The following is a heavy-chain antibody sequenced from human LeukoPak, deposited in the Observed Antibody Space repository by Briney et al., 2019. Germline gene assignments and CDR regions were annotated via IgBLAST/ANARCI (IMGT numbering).Heavy chain of an antibody. V-gene: IGHV3-21*01. CDR2: ISSSSSYI. J-gene: IGHJ4*02. CDR1: GFTFSSYS. D-gene: IGHD2-15*01. Sequence: GGSLRLSCAASGFTFSSYSMNWVRQAPGKGLEWVSSISSSSSYIYYADSVKGRFTISRDNAKNSLYLQMNSLRAEDTAVYYCARDKCSGGSCYDYWGQGALVTVSS. CDR3: ARDKCSGGSCYDY.